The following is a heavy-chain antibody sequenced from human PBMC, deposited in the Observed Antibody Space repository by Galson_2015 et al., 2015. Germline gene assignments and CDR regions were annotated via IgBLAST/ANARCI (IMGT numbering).Heavy chain of an antibody. CDR1: DYIFITYS. CDR3: TRDTGISMYCSSTPCAKSHFDL. CDR2: INPSSGST. D-gene: IGHD2-2*01. V-gene: IGHV1-46*01. Sequence: SVKVSCKASDYIFITYSIHWVRPAPGQGLEWMGIINPSSGSTTYAQKFEGRVTMTRDTSTSTVSLDLTSLRSEDTAVYFCTRDTGISMYCSSTPCAKSHFDLWGRGTLVTVSS. J-gene: IGHJ2*01.